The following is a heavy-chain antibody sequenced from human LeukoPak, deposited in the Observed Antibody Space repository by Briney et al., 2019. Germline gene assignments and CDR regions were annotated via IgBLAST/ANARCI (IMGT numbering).Heavy chain of an antibody. Sequence: GGSLRLSCAAPGFPFTLSWMSWVRRAPGKGLEWVGRIKRTSDGGTTEYAAPVKRRFTISRDDSKNMLFLQMNSLKTEDTAVYYCTAEKFFALDVWGKGTTVTVSS. V-gene: IGHV3-15*01. CDR2: IKRTSDGGTT. J-gene: IGHJ6*04. CDR3: TAEKFFALDV. CDR1: GFPFTLSW. D-gene: IGHD3-3*01.